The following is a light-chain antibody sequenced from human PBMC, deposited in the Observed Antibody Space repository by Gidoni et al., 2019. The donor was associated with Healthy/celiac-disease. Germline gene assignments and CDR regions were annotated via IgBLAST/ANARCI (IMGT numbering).Light chain of an antibody. CDR3: SSYTSSSTWV. J-gene: IGLJ3*02. Sequence: QSALTQPASVSGSPGHSITISCTGTSSDVGGYNYLSWYQQHPGKAPKLMIYDVSNRPSGVSNRFSGSKSGNTASLTISGLQAEDEADYYCSSYTSSSTWVFGGGTKLTVL. V-gene: IGLV2-14*03. CDR2: DVS. CDR1: SSDVGGYNY.